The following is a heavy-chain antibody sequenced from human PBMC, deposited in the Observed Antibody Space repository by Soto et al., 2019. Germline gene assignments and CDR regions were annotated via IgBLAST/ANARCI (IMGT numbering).Heavy chain of an antibody. CDR2: IYYSGST. CDR3: ARARRTTVTTFFRPSDDAFDI. J-gene: IGHJ3*02. CDR1: GGSISSGGYY. Sequence: QVQLQESGPGLVKPSQTLSLTCTVSGGSISSGGYYWSWIRQHPGKGLEWIGYIYYSGSTYYNPSLKSRVTISVDTSKNQFSLKLSSVTAADTAVYYCARARRTTVTTFFRPSDDAFDIWGQGTMVTVSS. D-gene: IGHD4-17*01. V-gene: IGHV4-31*03.